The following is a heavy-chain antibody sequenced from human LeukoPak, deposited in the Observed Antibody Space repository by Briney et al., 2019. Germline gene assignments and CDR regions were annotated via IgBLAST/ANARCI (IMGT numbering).Heavy chain of an antibody. V-gene: IGHV3-23*01. CDR2: ISGSGGST. D-gene: IGHD1-26*01. CDR1: GFTFSSYA. Sequence: GGSLRVSCAASGFTFSSYAMSWVRQARGKGLEWVLAISGSGGSTYYADSVKGRFTISRDNSKNTLYLQMNSLRAEDTAVYYCAKDVHSGSFDAFDIWGQGTMVTVSS. CDR3: AKDVHSGSFDAFDI. J-gene: IGHJ3*02.